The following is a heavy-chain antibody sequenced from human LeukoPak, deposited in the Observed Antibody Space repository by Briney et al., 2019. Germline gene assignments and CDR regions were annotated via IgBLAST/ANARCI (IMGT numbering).Heavy chain of an antibody. V-gene: IGHV3-30*18. CDR2: ISYDGSQK. CDR1: GLTISNYG. D-gene: IGHD2-8*01. CDR3: AKDVDIVLLVAVRLES. Sequence: GRSLRLACAASGLTISNYGMHWVRQAPGKGLEWVAVISYDGSQKYYADSVKGRFTISRDNSDYTLYLQMNSLRPEDTAVYYCAKDVDIVLLVAVRLESWGQGTLVTVSS. J-gene: IGHJ1*01.